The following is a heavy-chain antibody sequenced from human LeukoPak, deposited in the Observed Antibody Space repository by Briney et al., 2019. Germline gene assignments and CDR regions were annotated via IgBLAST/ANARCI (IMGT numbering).Heavy chain of an antibody. V-gene: IGHV3-48*01. CDR2: ISGSSNTI. Sequence: GGSLRLSCAASGFSLSSYSMDWFRQTPGKGLEWISYISGSSNTIYYADSVEGRFTISRDNAKNALYLQMNNLRAEDSAVYFCARDINYCTPTLCHRNWFDPWGQGTLVTVSS. CDR3: ARDINYCTPTLCHRNWFDP. J-gene: IGHJ5*02. D-gene: IGHD2-8*01. CDR1: GFSLSSYS.